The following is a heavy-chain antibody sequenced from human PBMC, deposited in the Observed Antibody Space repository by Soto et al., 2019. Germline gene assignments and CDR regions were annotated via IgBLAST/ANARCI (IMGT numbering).Heavy chain of an antibody. CDR1: GFTFSSYG. CDR2: ISYDGSNK. Sequence: GGSLRLSCAASGFTFSSYGMHWVRQAPGKGLEWVAVISYDGSNKYYADSVKGRFTISRDNSKNTLYLQMNSLRAEDTAVYYCASPYYYDSSGYQNFDAFDIWGQGTMVTVSS. J-gene: IGHJ3*02. D-gene: IGHD3-22*01. CDR3: ASPYYYDSSGYQNFDAFDI. V-gene: IGHV3-30*03.